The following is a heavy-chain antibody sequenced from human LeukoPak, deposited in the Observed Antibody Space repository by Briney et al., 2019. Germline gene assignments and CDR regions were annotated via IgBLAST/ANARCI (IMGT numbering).Heavy chain of an antibody. D-gene: IGHD3-10*01. Sequence: PGGSLRLSCAASGFTFSTYGMTWVRQAPGKGLEWVSAISGSGGSIYYADSVKGRFTISRDNSKNTLFLQMNSLRAEDTAVYYCAKDRGWFGGSLANFDXXXQGTLXTVXS. CDR1: GFTFSTYG. V-gene: IGHV3-23*01. CDR2: ISGSGGSI. J-gene: IGHJ4*02. CDR3: AKDRGWFGGSLANFDX.